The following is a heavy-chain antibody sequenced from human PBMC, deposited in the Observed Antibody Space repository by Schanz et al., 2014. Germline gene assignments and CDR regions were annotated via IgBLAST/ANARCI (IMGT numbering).Heavy chain of an antibody. J-gene: IGHJ4*02. V-gene: IGHV1-18*01. CDR2: ISPYNGNT. D-gene: IGHD6-6*01. CDR3: ARDQSPYTNSSDVRYFDY. CDR1: GYTFTSYG. Sequence: QVQLVQSGAEVKKPGASVKVSCKASGYTFTSYGISWVRQAPGQGLEWMGWISPYNGNTNYAQKLQDRVTMTTDTSTGTAYMELRSLRSDDTAVYYCARDQSPYTNSSDVRYFDYWGQGSLVTVSS.